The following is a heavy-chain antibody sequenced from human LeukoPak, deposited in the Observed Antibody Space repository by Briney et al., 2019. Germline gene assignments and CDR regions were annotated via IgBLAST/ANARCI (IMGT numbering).Heavy chain of an antibody. V-gene: IGHV5-51*01. CDR2: IYPGDSDT. D-gene: IGHD6-13*01. Sequence: GESLKISCKGPGYSFTSYWIGWVRQMPGKGLEWMGIIYPGDSDTRYSPSFQGQVTISADKSISTAYLQWSSLKASDTAMYYCARCAGLAAAGTSRLDYYYMDVWGKGTTVTVSS. CDR3: ARCAGLAAAGTSRLDYYYMDV. J-gene: IGHJ6*03. CDR1: GYSFTSYW.